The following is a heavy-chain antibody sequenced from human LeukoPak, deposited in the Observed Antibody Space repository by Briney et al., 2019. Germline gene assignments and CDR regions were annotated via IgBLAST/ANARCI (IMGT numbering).Heavy chain of an antibody. J-gene: IGHJ4*02. Sequence: GGSLTLSCAASGLTFSSYWMSWVRQAPEKGLEWVAKIKPDGSEIYHVDSVQGRFTISRDNAKNSLYLQMNSLRAEDTAVYYCATSRFYLESWGQGTLVTVSS. V-gene: IGHV3-7*01. CDR2: IKPDGSEI. CDR1: GLTFSSYW. D-gene: IGHD3-16*02. CDR3: ATSRFYLES.